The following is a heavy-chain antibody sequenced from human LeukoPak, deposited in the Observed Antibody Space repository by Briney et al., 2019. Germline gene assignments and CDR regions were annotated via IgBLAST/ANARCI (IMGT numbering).Heavy chain of an antibody. D-gene: IGHD5-18*01. J-gene: IGHJ4*02. V-gene: IGHV3-21*01. CDR1: GFTFSSYS. CDR3: ARLRGYSYGKLDY. CDR2: ISSSSSYI. Sequence: PGGSLRLSCAASGFTFSSYSMNWVRQAPGKGLEWVSSISSSSSYIYYADSVKGRFTISRDNAKNSLYLQMNSLRAEDTAVYYCARLRGYSYGKLDYWGQGTLVTVSS.